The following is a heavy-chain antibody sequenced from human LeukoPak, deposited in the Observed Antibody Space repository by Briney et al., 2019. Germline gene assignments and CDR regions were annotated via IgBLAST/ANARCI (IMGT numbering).Heavy chain of an antibody. V-gene: IGHV3-23*01. J-gene: IGHJ6*03. D-gene: IGHD6-25*01. Sequence: GGSLRLSXAASGFTFSSYAMSWVRQAPGKGLEWVSAISGSGGSTYYADSVKGRFTISRDNSKNTLYLQMNSLRAEDTAVYYCARRFRQMAATYYYMDVWGKGTTVTVSS. CDR1: GFTFSSYA. CDR3: ARRFRQMAATYYYMDV. CDR2: ISGSGGST.